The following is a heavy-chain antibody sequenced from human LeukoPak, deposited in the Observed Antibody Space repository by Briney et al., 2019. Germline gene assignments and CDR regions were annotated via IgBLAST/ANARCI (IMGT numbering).Heavy chain of an antibody. CDR2: IYYSGSI. J-gene: IGHJ4*02. Sequence: SETLSLTCTVSGGSISSSSYYWGWIRQPPGKGLEWIGSIYYSGSIYYNPSLRSRVTISVDTSKNQFSLKLSSVTAADTAVYYCARDSYDFWSGYPKNSFDYWGQGTLVTVSS. V-gene: IGHV4-39*07. CDR3: ARDSYDFWSGYPKNSFDY. CDR1: GGSISSSSYY. D-gene: IGHD3-3*01.